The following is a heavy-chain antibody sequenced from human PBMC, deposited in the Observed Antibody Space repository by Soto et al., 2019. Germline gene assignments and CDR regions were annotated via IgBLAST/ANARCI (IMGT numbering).Heavy chain of an antibody. J-gene: IGHJ4*02. CDR3: ARARFQVLYGKPYFDS. CDR1: GFTFTSSA. Sequence: GASVKVSCKASGFTFTSSAVQWVRQARGQRLEWIGWIVVGSGNTNYAQKFQERVTITRDMSTSTAYMELSSLRSADTAVYYCARARFQVLYGKPYFDSWGQGTLVTVSS. CDR2: IVVGSGNT. V-gene: IGHV1-58*01. D-gene: IGHD2-2*02.